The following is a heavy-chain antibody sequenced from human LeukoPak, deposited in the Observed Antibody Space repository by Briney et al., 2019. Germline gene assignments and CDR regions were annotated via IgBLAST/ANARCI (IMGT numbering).Heavy chain of an antibody. J-gene: IGHJ4*02. CDR1: GYSFTSYD. D-gene: IGHD3-22*01. V-gene: IGHV1-8*01. CDR2: MNPNSGNT. CDR3: ARGRGYDRTGYVYYFDF. Sequence: ASVKVSCKASGYSFTSYDINWVRQAPGQGFEWGGWMNPNSGNTGHAQEFQGRVTMTRDTSMSTAYMELSSLRYEDTAVYYCARGRGYDRTGYVYYFDFWGQGTLVTVSS.